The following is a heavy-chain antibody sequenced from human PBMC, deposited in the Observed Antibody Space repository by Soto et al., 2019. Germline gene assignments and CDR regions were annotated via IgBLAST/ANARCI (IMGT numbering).Heavy chain of an antibody. J-gene: IGHJ4*01. V-gene: IGHV1-18*01. CDR2: ISAYNGNT. CDR1: GYTFTSYG. Sequence: ASVKVSCKASGYTFTSYGISWVRQAPGQGLEWMGWISAYNGNTNYAQKLQGRVTMTTDTSTSTAYTELRSLRSDDTAVYYCARDQGVSGEIFDYWGHGTLVTVS. CDR3: ARDQGVSGEIFDY. D-gene: IGHD2-21*01.